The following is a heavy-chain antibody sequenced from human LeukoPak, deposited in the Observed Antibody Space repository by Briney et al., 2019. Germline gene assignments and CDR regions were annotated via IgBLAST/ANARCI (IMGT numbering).Heavy chain of an antibody. CDR1: GFTFSSYA. Sequence: PGRSLRLSCAASGFTFSSYAMHWVRQAPGKGLEWVAVISYDGSNKYYADSVKGRFTISRDNSKNTLYLQMNSLRAEDTAVYYCAREDVDIVATSDYWGQGTLVTVSS. J-gene: IGHJ4*02. CDR2: ISYDGSNK. CDR3: AREDVDIVATSDY. V-gene: IGHV3-30*01. D-gene: IGHD5-12*01.